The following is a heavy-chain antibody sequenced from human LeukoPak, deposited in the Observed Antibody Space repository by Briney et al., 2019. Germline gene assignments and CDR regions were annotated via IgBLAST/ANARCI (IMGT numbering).Heavy chain of an antibody. Sequence: AGGSLRLSCAASGFTFSSYWMSWVRQAPGKGLEWVANIKQDGSEKYYVDSVKGRFTISRDNAKNSLYLQMNSLRAEDTAVYYCATEGGPPIERYWGQGTLVTVSS. CDR1: GFTFSSYW. CDR2: IKQDGSEK. CDR3: ATEGGPPIERY. V-gene: IGHV3-7*03. J-gene: IGHJ4*02. D-gene: IGHD2-15*01.